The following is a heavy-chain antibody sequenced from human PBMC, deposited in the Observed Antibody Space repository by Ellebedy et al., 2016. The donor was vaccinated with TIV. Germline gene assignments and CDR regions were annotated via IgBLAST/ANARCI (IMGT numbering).Heavy chain of an antibody. Sequence: GESLKISCAASGFTFSSYAMSWVRQAPGKGLEWVSAISGSGGSTYYADSVKGRFTISRDNSKNTLYLQMNSLRAEDTAVYYCAKMSNRGYETDDSRGYYLGSIGLDYWGQGTLVTVSS. CDR1: GFTFSSYA. J-gene: IGHJ4*02. CDR3: AKMSNRGYETDDSRGYYLGSIGLDY. CDR2: ISGSGGST. D-gene: IGHD3-22*01. V-gene: IGHV3-23*01.